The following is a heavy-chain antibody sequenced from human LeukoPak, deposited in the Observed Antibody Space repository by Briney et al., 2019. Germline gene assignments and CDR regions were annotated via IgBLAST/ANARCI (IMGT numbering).Heavy chain of an antibody. CDR3: ASERYSSGWAS. D-gene: IGHD6-19*01. CDR2: IYYSGGT. Sequence: SETLSLTCTVSGGSISSYYWSWIRQPPGKGLEWIGYIYYSGGTNYNPSLKSRVTISVDTSKNQFSLKLSSVTAADTAVYYCASERYSSGWASWGQGTLVTVSS. V-gene: IGHV4-59*01. CDR1: GGSISSYY. J-gene: IGHJ4*02.